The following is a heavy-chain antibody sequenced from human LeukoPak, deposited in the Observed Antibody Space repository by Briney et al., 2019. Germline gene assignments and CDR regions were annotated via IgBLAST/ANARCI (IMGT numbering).Heavy chain of an antibody. D-gene: IGHD5-12*01. CDR1: GFTFSNYA. V-gene: IGHV3-23*03. Sequence: GGSLRLSCAASGFTFSNYAMSWVRQAPGKGLEWVSIIFGAGKNTTYYADSVKGRFTVSRDNSKNTLYLQMNSLRAEDTAVYYCAKSYERPCPYYFDYWGQGTLVTVSS. J-gene: IGHJ4*02. CDR3: AKSYERPCPYYFDY. CDR2: IFGAGKNTT.